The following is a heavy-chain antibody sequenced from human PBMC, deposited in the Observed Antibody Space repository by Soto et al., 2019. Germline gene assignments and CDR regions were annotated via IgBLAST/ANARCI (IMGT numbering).Heavy chain of an antibody. Sequence: QVQLVQSGAEVKKPGASVRLSCKASGYTFTSFSMHWLRQAPGQGPEWMGIINPSGDDTRYADSLQGSVPVTRDTSTSPVYMELSRLRSEDTAVYYCARDCLNSVVRGFVAYWGQGTLLTVSS. CDR1: GYTFTSFS. V-gene: IGHV1-46*01. CDR3: ARDCLNSVVRGFVAY. CDR2: INPSGDDT. D-gene: IGHD2-21*01. J-gene: IGHJ4*02.